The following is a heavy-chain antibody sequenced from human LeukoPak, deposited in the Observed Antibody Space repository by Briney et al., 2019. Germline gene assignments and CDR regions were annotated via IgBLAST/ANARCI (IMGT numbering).Heavy chain of an antibody. D-gene: IGHD5-12*01. CDR2: INSDGSST. Sequence: GRSLRLSCAASGFTFSSYWMHWVRQAPGKGLVWVSRINSDGSSTSYADSVKGRFTISRDNAKNTLCLQMNSLRAEDTAVYYCARARGGYDWPEAFDIWGQGTMVTVSS. V-gene: IGHV3-74*01. CDR3: ARARGGYDWPEAFDI. J-gene: IGHJ3*02. CDR1: GFTFSSYW.